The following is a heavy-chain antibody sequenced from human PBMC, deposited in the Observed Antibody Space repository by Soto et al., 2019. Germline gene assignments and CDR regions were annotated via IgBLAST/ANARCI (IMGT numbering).Heavy chain of an antibody. CDR2: IYNSGST. D-gene: IGHD7-27*01. V-gene: IGHV4-30-4*01. CDR3: ARGPRGDKVDY. J-gene: IGHJ4*02. CDR1: GGSINNNGYF. Sequence: QVQLQESGPGVVEPSQTLSLTCTVSGGSINNNGYFWSWIRQPPGSGLEWIGHIYNSGSTYSNPSPTRRLTIAVDTSKPQFSLKLSSVPAADTAVYYCARGPRGDKVDYWGQGTLVTVSS.